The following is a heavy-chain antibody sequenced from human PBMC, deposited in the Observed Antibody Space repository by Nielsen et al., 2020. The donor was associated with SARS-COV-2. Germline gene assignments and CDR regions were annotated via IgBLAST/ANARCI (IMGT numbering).Heavy chain of an antibody. J-gene: IGHJ5*02. Sequence: GESLKISCAASGFTFSDYGMHWVRQAPGKGLEWVALIWYDGTNEEYADSVRGRFTISRDNSENTLFLQMNSLRVEDTAVYYCARDRVFGSENSRMGEGVDPWGQGTLVTVSS. D-gene: IGHD3-10*01. CDR3: ARDRVFGSENSRMGEGVDP. CDR1: GFTFSDYG. CDR2: IWYDGTNE. V-gene: IGHV3-33*08.